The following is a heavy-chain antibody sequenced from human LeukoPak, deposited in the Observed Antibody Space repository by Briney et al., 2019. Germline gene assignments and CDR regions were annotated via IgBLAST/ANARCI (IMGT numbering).Heavy chain of an antibody. J-gene: IGHJ4*02. V-gene: IGHV4-39*01. CDR3: ARHQTGDYFDY. CDR1: GGSISSSSYY. CDR2: IYYSGST. Sequence: SSETLSLTCSVAGGSISSSSYYWGWIRQPPGKGLEWIGSIYYSGSTYYNPPLKSRVTISVDTSKNQFSLKLSSVTAADTAVYYCARHQTGDYFDYWGQGTLVTVSS.